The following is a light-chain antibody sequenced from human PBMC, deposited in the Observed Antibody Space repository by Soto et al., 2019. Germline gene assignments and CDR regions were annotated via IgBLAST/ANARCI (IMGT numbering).Light chain of an antibody. J-gene: IGKJ4*01. V-gene: IGKV3-11*01. Sequence: EIVLTQSPATLSLSPGERATLSCRASQSVSSYLAWYQQKPGQAPRLLIYDASNRSTGIPARFSGSESGTDSTLTISSLEPEDFAVYYCQQRSNWPTTFGGGTKVEIK. CDR3: QQRSNWPTT. CDR2: DAS. CDR1: QSVSSY.